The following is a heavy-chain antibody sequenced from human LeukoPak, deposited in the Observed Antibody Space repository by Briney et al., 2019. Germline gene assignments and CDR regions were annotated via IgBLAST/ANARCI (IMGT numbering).Heavy chain of an antibody. CDR3: ARFAVHRRLAVAGQFGLDY. J-gene: IGHJ4*02. V-gene: IGHV1-2*06. D-gene: IGHD6-19*01. Sequence: ASVKVSCKASGYTFTGYYMHWVRQAPGQGLEWMGRIDPNSGDTKYAQKFQDRVTMTRDTSMNTAYMEISSLRYDDTAVYYCARFAVHRRLAVAGQFGLDYWGQGTLVTVSS. CDR1: GYTFTGYY. CDR2: IDPNSGDT.